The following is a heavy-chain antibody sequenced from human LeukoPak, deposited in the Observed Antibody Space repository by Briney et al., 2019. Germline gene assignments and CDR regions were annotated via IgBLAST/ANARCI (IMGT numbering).Heavy chain of an antibody. CDR2: ISGSGGST. J-gene: IGHJ6*02. CDR3: ARDLYYDFWSGYFPPRYYYYYGMDV. D-gene: IGHD3-3*01. CDR1: GFTFSSYA. Sequence: PGGSLRLSCAASGFTFSSYAMSWVRQAPGKGLEWVSAISGSGGSTYYADSVKGRFTISRDNSKNTLYLQMNSLRAEDTAVYYCARDLYYDFWSGYFPPRYYYYYGMDVWGQGTTVTVSS. V-gene: IGHV3-23*01.